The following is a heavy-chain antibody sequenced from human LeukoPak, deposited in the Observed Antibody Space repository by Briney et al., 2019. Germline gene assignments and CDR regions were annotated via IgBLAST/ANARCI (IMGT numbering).Heavy chain of an antibody. CDR3: ARDRRSSSTSCYYFDY. J-gene: IGHJ4*02. CDR1: GFTFSDYY. V-gene: IGHV3-11*06. D-gene: IGHD2-2*01. CDR2: ITTSISYT. Sequence: PGGSLRLSCEASGFTFSDYYIRWIRQAPGQGLEWVSYITTSISYTNYADSVKGRFTISRDNAKNSLYLQMNSLRAGDTAVYYCARDRRSSSTSCYYFDYWGQGTLVTVSS.